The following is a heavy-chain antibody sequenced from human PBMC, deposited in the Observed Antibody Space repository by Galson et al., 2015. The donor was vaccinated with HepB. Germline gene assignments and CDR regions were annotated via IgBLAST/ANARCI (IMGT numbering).Heavy chain of an antibody. CDR2: ISGSGGST. CDR1: GFTFSSYA. D-gene: IGHD4-11*01. Sequence: SLRLSCAASGFTFSSYAMSWVRQAPGKGLEWVSAISGSGGSTYYADSVKGRFTISRDNSKYTLYLQMNSLRAEDTAVYYCAKPSGGTVTGYVDVWGKGTTVTVSS. J-gene: IGHJ6*03. V-gene: IGHV3-23*01. CDR3: AKPSGGTVTGYVDV.